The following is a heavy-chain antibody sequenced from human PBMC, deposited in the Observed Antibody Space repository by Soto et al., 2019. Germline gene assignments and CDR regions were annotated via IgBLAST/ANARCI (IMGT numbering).Heavy chain of an antibody. V-gene: IGHV4-59*08. CDR2: IYYSGST. CDR1: GGSISSYY. Sequence: SETLSLTCTVSGGSISSYYWSWIRQPPGKGLEWIGYIYYSGSTNYNPSLKSRVTISVDTSKNQFSLKLSSVTAADTAVYYCARNIVATTTRYYYYMDVWGKGTTVTVSS. J-gene: IGHJ6*03. CDR3: ARNIVATTTRYYYYMDV. D-gene: IGHD5-12*01.